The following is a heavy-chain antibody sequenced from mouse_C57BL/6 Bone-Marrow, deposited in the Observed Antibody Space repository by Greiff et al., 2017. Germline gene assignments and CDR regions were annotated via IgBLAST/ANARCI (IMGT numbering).Heavy chain of an antibody. D-gene: IGHD1-1*01. CDR1: GFTFSSYA. CDR2: ISDGGSYT. CDR3: ARYYDGGYFDY. V-gene: IGHV5-4*01. J-gene: IGHJ2*01. Sequence: EVQVVESGGGLVKPGGSLKLSCAASGFTFSSYAMSWVRQTPEKRLEWVATISDGGSYTYYPENVKGRFTISRDNAKNNLYLQMSHLKSEDTAMYYCARYYDGGYFDYWGQGTTLTVSS.